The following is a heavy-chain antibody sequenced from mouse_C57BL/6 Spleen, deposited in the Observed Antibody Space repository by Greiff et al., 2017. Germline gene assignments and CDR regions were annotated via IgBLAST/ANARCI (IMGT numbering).Heavy chain of an antibody. CDR3: ARGAYYSNYYLDY. J-gene: IGHJ2*01. CDR2: IYPSDSET. V-gene: IGHV1-61*01. CDR1: GYTFTSYW. Sequence: QVQLQQPGAELVRPGSSVKLSCKASGYTFTSYWMDWVKQRPGQGLEWIGNIYPSDSETHYNQKFKDKATLTVDKSSSTAYMQLSSLTSEDSAVYYCARGAYYSNYYLDYWGQGTTLTVSS. D-gene: IGHD2-5*01.